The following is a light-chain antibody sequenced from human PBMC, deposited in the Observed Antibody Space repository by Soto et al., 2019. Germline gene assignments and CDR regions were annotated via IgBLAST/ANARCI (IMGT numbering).Light chain of an antibody. V-gene: IGKV1-6*01. CDR2: AAS. CDR1: QGIRND. CDR3: LQDHNYPWT. Sequence: AIQMTQSPSSLSASVGDRVTITCRASQGIRNDLGWFQQKPGKAPNLLIYAASSLQSGVPSRFSGSGSGTDFSLTISSLQAEDFATYYCLQDHNYPWTFGQGTKVDIK. J-gene: IGKJ1*01.